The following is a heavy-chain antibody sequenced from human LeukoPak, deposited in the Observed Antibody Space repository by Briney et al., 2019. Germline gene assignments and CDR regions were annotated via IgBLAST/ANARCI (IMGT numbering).Heavy chain of an antibody. CDR3: ANIPNSFVPDY. J-gene: IGHJ4*02. V-gene: IGHV3-7*01. Sequence: GGSLRLSCAGSGFTFSNSWMGWVRQAPGKGLEWVANVQHIGGETYYVDSVKGRFTISRDNAKNSVYLQMNSLRIEDTAVYYCANIPNSFVPDYWGQGSLVTVSS. CDR2: VQHIGGET. CDR1: GFTFSNSW. D-gene: IGHD2-21*01.